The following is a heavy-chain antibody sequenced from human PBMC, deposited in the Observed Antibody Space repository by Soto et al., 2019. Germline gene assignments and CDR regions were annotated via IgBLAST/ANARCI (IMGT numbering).Heavy chain of an antibody. CDR2: LDYSGTT. CDR3: ARDSFPPYSSSSKGFDY. Sequence: SETLSLTCTVSGGSISSYYWNWIRQSPGKGLEWIASLDYSGTTNYNPSLKSRITTSVDPSKKQFSLKMRSVTAADPAVYYCARDSFPPYSSSSKGFDYWGQGSLVTVSS. CDR1: GGSISSYY. V-gene: IGHV4-59*01. D-gene: IGHD6-6*01. J-gene: IGHJ4*02.